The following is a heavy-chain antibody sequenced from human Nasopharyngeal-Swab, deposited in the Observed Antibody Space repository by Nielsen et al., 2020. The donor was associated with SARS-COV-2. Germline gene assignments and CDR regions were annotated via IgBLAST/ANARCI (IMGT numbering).Heavy chain of an antibody. CDR3: ARAPSGYSGYDSYQYGMDV. Sequence: ASVKVSCKASGYNFNNYGMSWVRQAPGQGLEWMGWISGANGHTKYVGSFRAKVTMTIERSTTTAYLDLRSLRSDDTAVYYCARAPSGYSGYDSYQYGMDVWGQGTTVTVSS. CDR2: ISGANGHT. D-gene: IGHD5-12*01. J-gene: IGHJ6*02. V-gene: IGHV1-18*01. CDR1: GYNFNNYG.